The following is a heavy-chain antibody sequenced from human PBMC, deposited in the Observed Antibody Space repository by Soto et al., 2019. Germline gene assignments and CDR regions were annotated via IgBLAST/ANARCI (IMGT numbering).Heavy chain of an antibody. D-gene: IGHD3-3*01. V-gene: IGHV4-39*01. Sequence: QLQLQESGPGLVKPSETLSLTCTVSGGSISSSSYYWGWIRQPPGKGLEWIGSIYYSGSTYYNPSLKSRVTISVDTSKNQFSLKLSSVTAADTAVYYCARWGSMGTYYDFWSGYLYFDLWGRGTLVTVSS. CDR3: ARWGSMGTYYDFWSGYLYFDL. J-gene: IGHJ2*01. CDR1: GGSISSSSYY. CDR2: IYYSGST.